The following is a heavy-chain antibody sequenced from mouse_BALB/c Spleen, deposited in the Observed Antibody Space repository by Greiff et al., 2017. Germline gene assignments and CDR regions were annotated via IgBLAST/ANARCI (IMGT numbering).Heavy chain of an antibody. V-gene: IGHV5-6-3*01. Sequence: EVMLVESGGGLVQPGGSLKLSCAASGFTFSSYGMSWVRQTPDKRLELVATINSNGGSTYYPDSVKGRFTISRDNAKNTLYLQMSSLKSEDTAMYYCASPHYDRFAYWGQGTLVTVSA. CDR2: INSNGGST. CDR3: ASPHYDRFAY. J-gene: IGHJ3*01. CDR1: GFTFSSYG. D-gene: IGHD2-4*01.